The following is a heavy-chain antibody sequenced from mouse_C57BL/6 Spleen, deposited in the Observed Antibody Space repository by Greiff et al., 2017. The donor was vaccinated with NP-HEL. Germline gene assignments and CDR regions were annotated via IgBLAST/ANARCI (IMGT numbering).Heavy chain of an antibody. V-gene: IGHV1-69*01. CDR3: ARGLTTVVARGFAY. Sequence: QVQLQQPGAELVMPGASVKLSCKASGYTFTSYWMHWVKQRPGQGLEWIGEIDPSDSYHNYNQKLKGKSTLTVDKSSSTAYMQLSSLTSEDSAVYYCARGLTTVVARGFAYWGQGTLVTVSA. J-gene: IGHJ3*01. CDR2: IDPSDSYH. CDR1: GYTFTSYW. D-gene: IGHD1-1*01.